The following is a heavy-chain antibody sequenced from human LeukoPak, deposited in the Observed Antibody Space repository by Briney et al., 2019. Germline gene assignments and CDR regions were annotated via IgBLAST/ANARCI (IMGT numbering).Heavy chain of an antibody. CDR2: MNPNSGNT. V-gene: IGHV1-8*01. Sequence: ASVKVSCKDSGYTFTSYDINWVRQATGQGLEWMGWMNPNSGNTGYAQKFQGRVTMTRNTSISAAYMELSSLRSEDTAVYYCARGVVGNYDFWSGYSETAIFDYWGQGTLVTVSS. J-gene: IGHJ4*02. CDR1: GYTFTSYD. D-gene: IGHD3-3*01. CDR3: ARGVVGNYDFWSGYSETAIFDY.